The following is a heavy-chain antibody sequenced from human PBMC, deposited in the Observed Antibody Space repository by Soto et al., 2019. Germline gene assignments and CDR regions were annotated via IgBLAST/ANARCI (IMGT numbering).Heavy chain of an antibody. CDR1: GDTFNFYT. D-gene: IGHD3-10*01. Sequence: QVQLVQSGAEVKKPGSSVRVSCKASGDTFNFYTIHWVRQAPGQGLEWLGRIIPMVGMSNYAQRFQGRVTXTXDXATSTVYMQLSSLRSEDTALYYCATSYGSGSRPFDNWGQGTLVSVSS. CDR2: IIPMVGMS. V-gene: IGHV1-69*02. CDR3: ATSYGSGSRPFDN. J-gene: IGHJ5*02.